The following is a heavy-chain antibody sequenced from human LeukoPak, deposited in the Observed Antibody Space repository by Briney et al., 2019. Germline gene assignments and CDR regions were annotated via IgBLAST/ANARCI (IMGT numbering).Heavy chain of an antibody. V-gene: IGHV1-2*02. CDR3: ARERSGDVDY. D-gene: IGHD4-17*01. CDR1: GYTYTGYY. Sequence: SVTVSCKASGYTYTGYYMHWVRPAPAQGRGWMGWSNPDSGGTNYAQKFQGRVTMTRDTSISTAYMELSRLRSDDTAVYYCARERSGDVDYWGQGTLVTVSS. CDR2: SNPDSGGT. J-gene: IGHJ4*02.